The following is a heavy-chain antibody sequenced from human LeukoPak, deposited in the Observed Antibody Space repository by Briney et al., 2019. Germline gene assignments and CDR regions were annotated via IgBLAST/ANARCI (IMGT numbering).Heavy chain of an antibody. CDR1: GFSFSSYG. V-gene: IGHV3-30*02. D-gene: IGHD5/OR15-5a*01. CDR3: ASSTSV. CDR2: IRFDGSNY. J-gene: IGHJ6*04. Sequence: GGSLRLSCAASGFSFSSYGMHWARQAPGKGLEWVAFIRFDGSNYYYGDSVKGRFTISRDNSKNTLYLQMNSLRAEDTAVYYCASSTSVWGKGTTVTVSS.